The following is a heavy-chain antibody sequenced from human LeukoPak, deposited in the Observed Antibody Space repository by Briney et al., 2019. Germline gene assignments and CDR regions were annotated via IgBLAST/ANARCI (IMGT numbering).Heavy chain of an antibody. Sequence: ASVKVSCKASGYALTGYYMHWVRQAPGQGLEWMGWINPNSGGTNYAQKFQGRVTMTRDTSISTAYMELSRLRSDDTAVYYCARVNYDFWSGYCLDVWGKGTTVTVSS. CDR3: ARVNYDFWSGYCLDV. CDR2: INPNSGGT. V-gene: IGHV1-2*02. J-gene: IGHJ6*04. D-gene: IGHD3-3*01. CDR1: GYALTGYY.